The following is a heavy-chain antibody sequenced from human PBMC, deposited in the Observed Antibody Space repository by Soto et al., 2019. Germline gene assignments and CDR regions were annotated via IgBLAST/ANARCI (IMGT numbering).Heavy chain of an antibody. D-gene: IGHD3-22*01. CDR2: MYYSGTT. Sequence: QLQLQESGPGLVKLSETLSLTCTVSCGSISSSDFYWGWLRHPPGQGLDLIGSMYYSGTTYHIPSLKSRITVSVETSKNQFSLKLISVTAADTAVYYCAVVDSTGNWFDPWGQGALVTVSS. V-gene: IGHV4-39*01. J-gene: IGHJ5*02. CDR1: CGSISSSDFY. CDR3: AVVDSTGNWFDP.